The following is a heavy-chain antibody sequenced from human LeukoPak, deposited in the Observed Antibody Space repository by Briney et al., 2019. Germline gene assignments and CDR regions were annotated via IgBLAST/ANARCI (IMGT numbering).Heavy chain of an antibody. CDR2: INGDGTQT. CDR3: IRDLRDHDY. Sequence: PGGSLRLSCAASGFTFSTYWMHWVRQPPGKGLVWVSRINGDGTQTNYADSVKGRFTVSRDNAKNTLYLQMNSLRADDTAVYFCIRDLRDHDYWGQGVLVTVSS. V-gene: IGHV3-74*01. CDR1: GFTFSTYW. J-gene: IGHJ4*02.